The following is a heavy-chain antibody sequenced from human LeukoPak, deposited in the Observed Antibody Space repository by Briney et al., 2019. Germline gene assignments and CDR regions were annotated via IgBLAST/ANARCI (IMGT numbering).Heavy chain of an antibody. CDR1: GGSISSYY. Sequence: SETLSLTCTVSGGSISSYYWSWIRQPPGKGLEWIGYIYYSGSTNYNPSLKSRVTISVDTSKNQFSLKLSSVTAADTAVYYCARHRPILSDDYDYVWGSYRPSAFDIWGQGTMVTVSS. D-gene: IGHD3-16*02. J-gene: IGHJ3*02. CDR3: ARHRPILSDDYDYVWGSYRPSAFDI. CDR2: IYYSGST. V-gene: IGHV4-59*08.